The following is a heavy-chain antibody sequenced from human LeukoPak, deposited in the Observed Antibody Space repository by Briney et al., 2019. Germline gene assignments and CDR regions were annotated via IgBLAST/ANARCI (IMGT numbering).Heavy chain of an antibody. CDR1: GSSFTSYW. CDR3: ARLGGGYCSGGSCYGMDV. D-gene: IGHD2-15*01. V-gene: IGHV5-51*01. CDR2: IYPGDCDT. Sequence: GESLQISCQGSGSSFTSYWIGWGRPLPGKGLEGRGIIYPGDCDTKYSPSFQGQVTISADKSISTAYLQWSSLKASDTAMYYCARLGGGYCSGGSCYGMDVWGKGTTVTVSS. J-gene: IGHJ6*04.